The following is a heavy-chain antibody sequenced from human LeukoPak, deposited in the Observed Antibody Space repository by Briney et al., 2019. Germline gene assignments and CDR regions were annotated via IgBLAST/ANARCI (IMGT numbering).Heavy chain of an antibody. D-gene: IGHD4-17*01. V-gene: IGHV4-34*01. CDR1: GFTFSSYW. CDR3: ARIPPVTNIRYYFDY. CDR2: INHSGST. Sequence: GSLRLSCAASGFTFSSYWMSWVRQAPGKGLEWIGEINHSGSTNYNPSLKSRVTISVDTSKNQFSLKLSSVTAADTAVYYCARIPPVTNIRYYFDYWGQGTLVTVSS. J-gene: IGHJ4*02.